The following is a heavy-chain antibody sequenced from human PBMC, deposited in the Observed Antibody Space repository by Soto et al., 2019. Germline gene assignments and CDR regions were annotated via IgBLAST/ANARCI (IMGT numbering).Heavy chain of an antibody. D-gene: IGHD6-13*01. CDR1: GASFNDYY. V-gene: IGHV4-34*01. CDR3: ARGGSSLHYYYYGMDV. J-gene: IGHJ6*02. Sequence: SETLSLTCAVYGASFNDYYWSWIRQPSGRGLEWIGEINLSGSTNYNPSLKSRVTISLDTSKNQFSLNLSSVTAADTAVYYCARGGSSLHYYYYGMDVWGQGTTVTVSS. CDR2: INLSGST.